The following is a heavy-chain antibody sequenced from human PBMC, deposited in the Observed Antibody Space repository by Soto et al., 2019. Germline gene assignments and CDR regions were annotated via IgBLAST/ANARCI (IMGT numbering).Heavy chain of an antibody. V-gene: IGHV4-59*08. Sequence: PSETLSLTCTVSGGSISSYYWSWIRQPPGKGLEWIGYIYYSGSTNYNPSLKSRVTISVDTSKNQFSLKLSSVTAADTAVYYCARRRGYCSSTSRFYGIDVWAQRNTVTVSS. D-gene: IGHD2-2*01. CDR2: IYYSGST. CDR1: GGSISSYY. J-gene: IGHJ6*01. CDR3: ARRRGYCSSTSRFYGIDV.